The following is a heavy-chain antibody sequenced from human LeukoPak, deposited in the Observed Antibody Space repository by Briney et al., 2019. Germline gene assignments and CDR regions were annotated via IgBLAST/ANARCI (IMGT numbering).Heavy chain of an antibody. CDR1: GFTFSSYA. CDR2: ISGSGGST. V-gene: IGHV3-23*01. CDR3: AKDSPNVEYYYDSSGTLWY. D-gene: IGHD3-22*01. J-gene: IGHJ4*02. Sequence: GGSLRLSCAASGFTFSSYAMSWVRQAPGKGLEWVSAISGSGGSTYYADSLKGRFTISRDNSKNTLYLQMNSLRAEDTAVYYCAKDSPNVEYYYDSSGTLWYWGQGTLVTVSS.